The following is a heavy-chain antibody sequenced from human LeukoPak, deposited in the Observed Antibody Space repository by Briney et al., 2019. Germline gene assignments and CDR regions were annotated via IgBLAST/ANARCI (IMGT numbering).Heavy chain of an antibody. CDR3: ARTQQPGTYYYYYGMDV. J-gene: IGHJ6*02. V-gene: IGHV3-30*02. D-gene: IGHD6-13*01. CDR1: GFTFSSYG. CDR2: IRYDGSNK. Sequence: PGGSLRLSCAASGFTFSSYGMHWVRQAPGKGLEWVAFIRYDGSNKYYADSVKGRFTISRDNSKNTLYLQMNSLRAEDTAVYYCARTQQPGTYYYYYGMDVWGQGTTVTVSS.